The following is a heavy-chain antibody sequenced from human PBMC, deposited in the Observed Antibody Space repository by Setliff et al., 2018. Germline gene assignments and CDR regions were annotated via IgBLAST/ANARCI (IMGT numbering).Heavy chain of an antibody. CDR1: GGSVNSHY. J-gene: IGHJ4*02. V-gene: IGHV4-59*02. CDR2: IFYSGDT. CDR3: AKGGTYRYFDF. D-gene: IGHD1-26*01. Sequence: KTSETLSLTCTVSGGSVNSHYWSWIRQPPGKGLEWIGFIFYSGDTKSNPSLKSRAIMSVDASKNQISLKLNSVTAADTAVYYCAKGGTYRYFDFWGQGALVTVSS.